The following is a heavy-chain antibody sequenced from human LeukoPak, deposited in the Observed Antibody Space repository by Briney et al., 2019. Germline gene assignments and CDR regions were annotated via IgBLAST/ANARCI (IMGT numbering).Heavy chain of an antibody. D-gene: IGHD6-19*01. J-gene: IGHJ4*02. Sequence: GASVKVSCKASGYTFTSYAMHWVRQAPGQRLEWMGWINAGNGNTKYSQKFQGRVTITRDTSASTAYMELSSLRSEDTAVYYCAIGSGWDVGFDYWGQGTLVTVSS. CDR2: INAGNGNT. CDR3: AIGSGWDVGFDY. CDR1: GYTFTSYA. V-gene: IGHV1-3*01.